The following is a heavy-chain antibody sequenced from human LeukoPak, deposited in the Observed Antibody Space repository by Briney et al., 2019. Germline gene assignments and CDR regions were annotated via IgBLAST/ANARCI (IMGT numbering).Heavy chain of an antibody. Sequence: GGSLKISCKASGYTFTTYWISWVRQMPGKGLEWMGRIDPSDSYTNYSPSFQGHVTVSADKSISTAYLQWSSLKASDTAIYYCARHRDRGYGGNSADYWGQGTLVTVSS. V-gene: IGHV5-10-1*01. D-gene: IGHD4-23*01. J-gene: IGHJ4*02. CDR2: IDPSDSYT. CDR1: GYTFTTYW. CDR3: ARHRDRGYGGNSADY.